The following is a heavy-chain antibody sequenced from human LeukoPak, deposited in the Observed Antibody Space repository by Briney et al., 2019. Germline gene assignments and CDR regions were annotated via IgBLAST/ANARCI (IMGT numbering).Heavy chain of an antibody. J-gene: IGHJ6*03. V-gene: IGHV3-48*01. CDR2: ISSSSSTI. CDR3: ARDQNTVTIYYYYMDV. D-gene: IGHD4-17*01. CDR1: GLTFSSYS. Sequence: PGGSLRLSCAASGLTFSSYSMNWVRQAPGEGLELVSYISSSSSTIYYADSVKGRFTISRDNAKNSLYLQMNSLRAEDTAVYYCARDQNTVTIYYYYMDVWGKGTTVTVSS.